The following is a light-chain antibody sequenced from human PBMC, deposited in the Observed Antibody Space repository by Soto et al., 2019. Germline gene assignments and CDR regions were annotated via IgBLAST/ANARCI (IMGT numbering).Light chain of an antibody. J-gene: IGKJ4*01. V-gene: IGKV3-11*01. CDR2: DAS. CDR3: QHRRTWQLT. CDR1: QSVSSY. Sequence: EIVLTQSPATLSLSPGERATLSCRASQSVSSYLAWYQQKPGQAPRLLIYDASNRATGIPARFSGSGSGTDCTLTISSLEPEDFAVYYCQHRRTWQLTFGGGTKVEIK.